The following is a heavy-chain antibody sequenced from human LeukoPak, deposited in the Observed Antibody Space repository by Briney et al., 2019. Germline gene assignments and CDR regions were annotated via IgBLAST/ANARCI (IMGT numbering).Heavy chain of an antibody. D-gene: IGHD2-21*01. J-gene: IGHJ5*02. Sequence: GGSLRLSCAASGFTFSNYGMHWVRQAPGKGLEWVAVISNDGSNIQYADSAKGRFTISRDNSKNTVYLQMNSLRSEDTAVYYCAKDPYRVIVATGNYLDPWGQGTLVTVSS. V-gene: IGHV3-30*18. CDR2: ISNDGSNI. CDR3: AKDPYRVIVATGNYLDP. CDR1: GFTFSNYG.